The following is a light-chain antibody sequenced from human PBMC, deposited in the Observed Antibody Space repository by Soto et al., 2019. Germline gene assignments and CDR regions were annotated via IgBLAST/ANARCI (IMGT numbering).Light chain of an antibody. Sequence: QSALTQPRSVSGSPGQSVTISCTGTSSDVGGSNFVSWYQQHPGKAPKLMIYDVNKWPSGVPDCFSGSILGNKAALTITGAQADDESDYYCVLYMGSGIWVFGGGTKLTVL. V-gene: IGLV2-11*01. CDR1: SSDVGGSNF. J-gene: IGLJ3*02. CDR3: VLYMGSGIWV. CDR2: DVN.